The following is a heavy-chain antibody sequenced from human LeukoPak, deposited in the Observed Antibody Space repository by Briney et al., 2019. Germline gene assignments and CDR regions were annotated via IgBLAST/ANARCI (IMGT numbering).Heavy chain of an antibody. V-gene: IGHV4-39*07. J-gene: IGHJ4*02. CDR2: TYYRGTT. CDR1: GASISSTSYY. CDR3: ARDWNRYAY. D-gene: IGHD1-1*01. Sequence: PSDTLSLTCTVSGASISSTSYYWGWIRQPPGKGLEWIGSTYYRGTTYYNPSLKSRVTISVDTSKNQFSLKLSSVTAADTAVYYCARDWNRYAYWGQGTLVIVSS.